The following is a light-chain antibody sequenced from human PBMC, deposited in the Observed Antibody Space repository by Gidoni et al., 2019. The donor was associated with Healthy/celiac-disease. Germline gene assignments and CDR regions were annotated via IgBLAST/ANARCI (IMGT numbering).Light chain of an antibody. CDR2: EVS. J-gene: IGLJ3*02. Sequence: QSALPQPPAASGSPGQSVTISCTGTSSYVGGYNYVSWYQQHPAKAPKLMIYEVSKRPSGVPDRFSGSKSGNTASLTVSGLQAEDEADYYCSSYAGSNNGVFGGGTKLTVL. CDR1: SSYVGGYNY. V-gene: IGLV2-8*01. CDR3: SSYAGSNNGV.